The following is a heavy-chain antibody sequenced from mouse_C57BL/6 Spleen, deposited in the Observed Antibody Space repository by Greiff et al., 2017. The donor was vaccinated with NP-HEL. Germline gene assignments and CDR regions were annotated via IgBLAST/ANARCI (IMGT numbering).Heavy chain of an antibody. CDR2: INPNNGGT. CDR3: ARSFITTVVAPFDY. J-gene: IGHJ2*01. D-gene: IGHD1-1*01. V-gene: IGHV1-22*01. Sequence: EVQLQQSGPELVKPGASVKMSCKASGYTFTDYNMHWVKQSHGKSLEWIGYINPNNGGTSYNQKFKGKATLTVNKSSSTAYMELRRRTSDDSAVYYCARSFITTVVAPFDYWGQGTTLTVSS. CDR1: GYTFTDYN.